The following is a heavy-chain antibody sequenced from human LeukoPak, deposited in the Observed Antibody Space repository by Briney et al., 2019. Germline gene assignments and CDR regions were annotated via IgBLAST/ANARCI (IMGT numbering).Heavy chain of an antibody. V-gene: IGHV3-23*01. Sequence: QPGGSLRLSCAASGYTFSSYWMHWVRQAPGKGLEWVSAISGSGGSTYYADSVKGRFTISRDNSKNTLYLQMNSLRAEDTAVYYCAKGFKSSGWPGSYWYFDLWGRGTLVTVSS. J-gene: IGHJ2*01. CDR3: AKGFKSSGWPGSYWYFDL. CDR1: GYTFSSYW. D-gene: IGHD6-19*01. CDR2: ISGSGGST.